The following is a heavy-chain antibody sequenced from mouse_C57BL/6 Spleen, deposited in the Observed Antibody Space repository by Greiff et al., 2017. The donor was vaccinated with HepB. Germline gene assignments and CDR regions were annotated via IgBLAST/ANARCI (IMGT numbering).Heavy chain of an antibody. V-gene: IGHV5-4*01. Sequence: EVKLVESGGGLVKPGGSLKLSCAASGFTFSSYAMSWVRQTPEKRLEWVATISDGGSYTYYPDNVKGRFTISRDNAKNNLYLQMSHLKSEDTAMYYCARDQGTWAYWGQGTLVTVSA. CDR1: GFTFSSYA. CDR2: ISDGGSYT. CDR3: ARDQGTWAY. D-gene: IGHD3-2*02. J-gene: IGHJ3*01.